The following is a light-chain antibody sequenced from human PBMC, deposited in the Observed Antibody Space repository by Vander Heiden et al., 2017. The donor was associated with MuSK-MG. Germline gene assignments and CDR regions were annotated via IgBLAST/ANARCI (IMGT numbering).Light chain of an antibody. CDR1: RSVLANSNKRNY. CDR3: QQYFNSPATT. CDR2: WAS. V-gene: IGKV4-1*01. J-gene: IGKJ5*01. Sequence: DIVMTQSPDSLAVSLGERATINCKSSRSVLANSNKRNYLAWYQQKPGQPPKLLIYWASTRESGVPDRFSGSGSGTDFTLTISSLHAEDVAVYYCQQYFNSPATTFRQWTRLGLK.